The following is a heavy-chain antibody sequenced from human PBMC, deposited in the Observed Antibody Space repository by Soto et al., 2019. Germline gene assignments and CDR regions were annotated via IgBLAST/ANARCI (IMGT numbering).Heavy chain of an antibody. J-gene: IGHJ5*02. V-gene: IGHV1-18*01. Sequence: QVQLVQSGAEVKKPGASVKVSCKASGYTFTSYGISWVRQAPGQGLEWMGWISAYNGNTNYAQKLQGRVTMTTDTSTSTAYMELRSLRSDDTAVYYCARGTDSDDMVRGVLMDWFDPWGQGTMVTVSS. CDR3: ARGTDSDDMVRGVLMDWFDP. D-gene: IGHD3-10*01. CDR1: GYTFTSYG. CDR2: ISAYNGNT.